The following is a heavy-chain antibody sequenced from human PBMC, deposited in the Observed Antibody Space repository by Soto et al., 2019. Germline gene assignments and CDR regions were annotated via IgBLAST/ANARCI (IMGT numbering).Heavy chain of an antibody. V-gene: IGHV1-3*01. D-gene: IGHD6-19*01. J-gene: IGHJ4*02. CDR1: GHTFTNYA. CDR3: ARDGAVAGNTNFDY. Sequence: RASVKVSCKASGHTFTNYAIHWVRQGPGQRLEWMGWINAGNAKTKYSQKFQGRVTISRDTSASTAYMELSSLRSEDTAAYYCARDGAVAGNTNFDYWGQGTLVTVSS. CDR2: INAGNAKT.